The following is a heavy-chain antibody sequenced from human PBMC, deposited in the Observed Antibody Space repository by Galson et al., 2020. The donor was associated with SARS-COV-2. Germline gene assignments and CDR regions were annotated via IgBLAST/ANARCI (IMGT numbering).Heavy chain of an antibody. D-gene: IGHD3-3*01. CDR3: ARDPCYYDFCSGYTHPPTIYYSYCRDV. J-gene: IGHJ6*02. V-gene: IGHV3-30*04. CDR1: GFTFSSYA. CDR2: ISYDGSNK. Sequence: GESLKISCAASGFTFSSYAMHWVRQAPGKGLEWVAVISYDGSNKYYADSVKGRFTISRDNSKNTLYLQMNSLRAEDTAVYYCARDPCYYDFCSGYTHPPTIYYSYCRDVGGQGTTVTFSS.